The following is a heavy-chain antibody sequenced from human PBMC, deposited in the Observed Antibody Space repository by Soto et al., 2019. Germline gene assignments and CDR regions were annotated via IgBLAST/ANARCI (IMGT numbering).Heavy chain of an antibody. J-gene: IGHJ6*02. CDR3: ARHAGSGWSDYYYYGMDV. D-gene: IGHD6-19*01. Sequence: GESLKISCKGSGYSFTSYWIGWVRQMPGKGLEWMGIIYPGDSDTRYSPSFQGQVTISADKSIGTAYLQWSSLKASDTAMYYCARHAGSGWSDYYYYGMDVWGQGTTVTVSS. CDR1: GYSFTSYW. CDR2: IYPGDSDT. V-gene: IGHV5-51*01.